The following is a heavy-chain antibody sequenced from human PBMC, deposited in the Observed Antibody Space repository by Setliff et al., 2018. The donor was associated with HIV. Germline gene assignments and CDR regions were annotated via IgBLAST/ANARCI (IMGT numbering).Heavy chain of an antibody. D-gene: IGHD3-10*01. J-gene: IGHJ6*02. CDR2: IRWDGGST. V-gene: IGHV3-43*01. CDR1: GFTFEHYT. CDR3: VRNVAWFGGYYYYGMDV. Sequence: GGSLRLSCAASGFTFEHYTMHWVRQVPGKGLEWVSLIRWDGGSTYYADSVKGRFTISRDTSKNSLYLQMNSLRTDDSALYYCVRNVAWFGGYYYYGMDVWGQGTTVTVSS.